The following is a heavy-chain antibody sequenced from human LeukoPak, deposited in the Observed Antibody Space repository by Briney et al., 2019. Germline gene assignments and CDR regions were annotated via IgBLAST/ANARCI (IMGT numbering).Heavy chain of an antibody. CDR2: ISGSGDST. J-gene: IGHJ4*02. V-gene: IGHV3-23*01. CDR3: AKDFQDRSTYTHFDY. CDR1: GFTFSSYA. Sequence: GGSLRLSCAASGFTFSSYAMSWVRQAPGKGLEWVSTISGSGDSTYYADSVKGRFTISRDNSKNTLYLQMTSLRAEDTAVYFCAKDFQDRSTYTHFDYWGQGTLVTASS. D-gene: IGHD2/OR15-2a*01.